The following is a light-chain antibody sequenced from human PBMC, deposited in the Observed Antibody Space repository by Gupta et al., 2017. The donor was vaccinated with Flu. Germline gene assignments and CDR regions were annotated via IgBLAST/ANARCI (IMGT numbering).Light chain of an antibody. V-gene: IGKV3-11*01. Sequence: GERATLSCRASQSVSTYLAWYQQKPGQAPRLLIYDASNRATGIPARFSGSGSGTDFTLTISSLEPEDFAVYYCQQRSNWPVSFGPRTKVDIK. CDR3: QQRSNWPVS. CDR2: DAS. CDR1: QSVSTY. J-gene: IGKJ3*01.